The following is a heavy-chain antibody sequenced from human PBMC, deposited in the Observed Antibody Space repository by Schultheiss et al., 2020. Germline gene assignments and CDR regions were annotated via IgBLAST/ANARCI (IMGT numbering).Heavy chain of an antibody. CDR1: GFTFSSYS. J-gene: IGHJ4*02. Sequence: GESLKISCAASGFTFSSYSMNWVRQAPGKGLEWVSSISSSSSYIYYADSVKGRFTISRDNSKNTVYLQMNSLRSEDTAVYYCARDGVRENYFDYWGQGTLVTGSS. CDR2: ISSSSSYI. D-gene: IGHD1-26*01. V-gene: IGHV3-21*01. CDR3: ARDGVRENYFDY.